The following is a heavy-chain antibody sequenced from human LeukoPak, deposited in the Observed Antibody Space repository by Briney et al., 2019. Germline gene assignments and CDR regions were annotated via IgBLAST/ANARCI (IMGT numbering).Heavy chain of an antibody. CDR1: GYTFTSYD. CDR2: MNPNSGNT. J-gene: IGHJ3*02. Sequence: ASVKVSCKASGYTFTSYDINWVRRATGQGLEWMGWMNPNSGNTGYAQKFQGRVTMTRNTSISTAYMELSSLRSEDTAVYYCARVLYYYDSSGYRWDAFDIWGQGTMVTVSS. CDR3: ARVLYYYDSSGYRWDAFDI. D-gene: IGHD3-22*01. V-gene: IGHV1-8*01.